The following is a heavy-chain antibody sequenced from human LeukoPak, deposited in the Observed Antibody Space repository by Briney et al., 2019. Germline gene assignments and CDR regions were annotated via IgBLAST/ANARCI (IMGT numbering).Heavy chain of an antibody. D-gene: IGHD3-3*01. Sequence: SLGLSCAASGFPFDDYAMHWVRPAPGKGLEWVSGISWNSGSISYADSVKGRFTISRDNAKNSLYLQMNSLRAEGTALYYCAKDTLDTIFPDAFDIWGQGTMVTVSS. CDR1: GFPFDDYA. J-gene: IGHJ3*02. CDR3: AKDTLDTIFPDAFDI. V-gene: IGHV3-9*01. CDR2: ISWNSGSI.